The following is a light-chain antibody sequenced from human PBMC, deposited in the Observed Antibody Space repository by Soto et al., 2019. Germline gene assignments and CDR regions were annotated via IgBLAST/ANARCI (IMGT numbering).Light chain of an antibody. Sequence: QSALTQPASVSGSPGQSITIACTGTNSDIGGYNYVSWYQQHPGKAPKLMIHEVSKRPSGVSNRFSGSKSGNTASLTMSGLQAEDEADYYCSSFTSTSSYLVFGGGTKVTVL. J-gene: IGLJ3*02. CDR1: NSDIGGYNY. CDR2: EVS. V-gene: IGLV2-14*01. CDR3: SSFTSTSSYLV.